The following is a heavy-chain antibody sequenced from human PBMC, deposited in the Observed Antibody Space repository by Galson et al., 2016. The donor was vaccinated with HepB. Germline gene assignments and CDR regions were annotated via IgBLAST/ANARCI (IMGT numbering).Heavy chain of an antibody. CDR1: GYIFGEYA. D-gene: IGHD6-19*01. Sequence: SLRLSCAASGYIFGEYALSWFRQAPGKGLEWVSFLRSKAYGGTTEYAASVKGRLTISRDDSKSIADLQMNSLKTDDTAVYYCTTTYNSGLPRYWGQGTLVTVSS. V-gene: IGHV3-49*03. CDR3: TTTYNSGLPRY. CDR2: LRSKAYGGTT. J-gene: IGHJ4*02.